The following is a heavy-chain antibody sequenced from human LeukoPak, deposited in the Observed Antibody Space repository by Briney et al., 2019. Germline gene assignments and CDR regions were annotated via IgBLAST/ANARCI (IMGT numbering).Heavy chain of an antibody. CDR1: GHSISTSNY. J-gene: IGHJ3*02. V-gene: IGHV4-28*05. CDR3: TRKPTAGPTMAAFDI. D-gene: IGHD2-21*02. Sequence: PSDTLSLTCAVSGHSISTSNYWGWIRQPPGKGLEWIGHIYYSGTIYYNPSLESRVTMSVDTSKNQFSLKLSSVSAVDTAVYYCTRKPTAGPTMAAFDIWGQGTMVTVSS. CDR2: IYYSGTI.